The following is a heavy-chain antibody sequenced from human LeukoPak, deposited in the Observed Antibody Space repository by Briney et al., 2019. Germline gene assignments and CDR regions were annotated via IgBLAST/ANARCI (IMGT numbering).Heavy chain of an antibody. V-gene: IGHV3-23*01. Sequence: GGSLRLSCAASGFTFSSYAMSWVRQAPGKGLEWVSAISGSGGSTYYADSVKGRFTISRDNSKNTLYLQMNSLRAEDTAVYYCAKSVKYDYYGSGTREDWFDPWGQGTLVTVSS. CDR2: ISGSGGST. CDR3: AKSVKYDYYGSGTREDWFDP. D-gene: IGHD3-10*01. CDR1: GFTFSSYA. J-gene: IGHJ5*02.